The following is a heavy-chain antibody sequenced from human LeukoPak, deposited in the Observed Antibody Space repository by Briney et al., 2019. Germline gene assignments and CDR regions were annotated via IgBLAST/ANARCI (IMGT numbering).Heavy chain of an antibody. CDR1: GFTFSSYG. Sequence: GGSLRLSCAASGFTFSSYGMHWVRQAPGKGLEWVAVISYDGSNKYYADSVKGRFTISRDNSKNTLYLQMNSLRAEDTAVYYCARGGYYYDSSGYYYPFDYWGQGTLVTVSS. J-gene: IGHJ4*02. CDR2: ISYDGSNK. D-gene: IGHD3-22*01. CDR3: ARGGYYYDSSGYYYPFDY. V-gene: IGHV3-30*03.